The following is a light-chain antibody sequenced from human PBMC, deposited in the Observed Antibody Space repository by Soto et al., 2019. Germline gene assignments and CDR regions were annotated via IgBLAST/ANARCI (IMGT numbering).Light chain of an antibody. CDR3: QHYNSYSEA. V-gene: IGKV1D-16*01. CDR2: AAS. Sequence: DIQMTQSPSSVSASVGDRVTTTCRATQGISSWLAWYQQKPGKAPKLLIYAASSLQSGVPSRFSGSGSGTEFTLTISSLQPDDFATYYCQHYNSYSEAFGQGTKVDIK. J-gene: IGKJ1*01. CDR1: QGISSW.